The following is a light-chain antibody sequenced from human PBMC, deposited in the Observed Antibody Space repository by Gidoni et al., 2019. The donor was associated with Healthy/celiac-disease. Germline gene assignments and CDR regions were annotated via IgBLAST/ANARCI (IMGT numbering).Light chain of an antibody. CDR1: QSVSSN. Sequence: EIVMTQSPATLSVSPGERATLSCRASQSVSSNLAWYQQKPGQAPRLLIYGASTRATGIPARCSGSGSGTEFTLTISSLQSEDFAVYYCQQYNNPLHYTFGQGTKLEIK. J-gene: IGKJ2*01. CDR2: GAS. V-gene: IGKV3-15*01. CDR3: QQYNNPLHYT.